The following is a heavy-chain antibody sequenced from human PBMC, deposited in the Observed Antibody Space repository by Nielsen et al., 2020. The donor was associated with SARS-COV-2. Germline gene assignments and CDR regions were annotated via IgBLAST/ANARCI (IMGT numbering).Heavy chain of an antibody. CDR1: GFTFSSYA. CDR3: AKVYGDFFTGAFDI. D-gene: IGHD4-17*01. Sequence: GESLKISCAASGFTFSSYAMSWVRQAPGKGLEWVSVIYSGGSSTYYADSVKGRFTISRDNSKNTLYLQMNSLRAEDTAVYYCAKVYGDFFTGAFDIWGQGTMVTVSS. J-gene: IGHJ3*02. V-gene: IGHV3-23*03. CDR2: IYSGGSST.